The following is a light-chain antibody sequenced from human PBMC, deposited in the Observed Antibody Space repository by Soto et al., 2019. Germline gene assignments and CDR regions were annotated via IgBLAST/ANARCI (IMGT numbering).Light chain of an antibody. CDR1: SSDVGGYNY. Sequence: QSALTQPASVSGSPGQSITISCTGTSSDVGGYNYVSWYQQHPGKAPKRMIYAVSNRPSGVSTRFSGSKSGNTASLTISGLQAEDEADYHCSSYTTSSTLLSVFGTGTKVTVL. CDR3: SSYTTSSTLLSV. CDR2: AVS. J-gene: IGLJ1*01. V-gene: IGLV2-14*01.